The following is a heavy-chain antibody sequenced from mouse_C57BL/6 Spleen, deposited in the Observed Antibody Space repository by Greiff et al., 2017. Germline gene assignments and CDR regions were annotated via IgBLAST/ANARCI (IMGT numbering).Heavy chain of an antibody. Sequence: QVQLKQPGAELVKPGASVKLSCKASGYTFTSYWMHWVKQRPGRGLEWIGRIDPNSGGTKYNEKFKSKATLTVDKPSSTAYMQLSSLTSEDSAVYYCARGVLITTVVATDYWGQGTTLTVSS. CDR3: ARGVLITTVVATDY. V-gene: IGHV1-72*01. D-gene: IGHD1-1*01. CDR2: IDPNSGGT. CDR1: GYTFTSYW. J-gene: IGHJ2*01.